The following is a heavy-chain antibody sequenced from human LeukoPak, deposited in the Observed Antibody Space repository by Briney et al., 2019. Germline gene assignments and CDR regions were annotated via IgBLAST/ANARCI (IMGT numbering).Heavy chain of an antibody. D-gene: IGHD3-10*01. J-gene: IGHJ4*02. CDR2: ISGYNGNT. CDR3: AREKYYYGSGRNTNFDY. CDR1: GYTFTDYY. Sequence: ASVKVSCKASGYTFTDYYMHWVRQAPGQGFEWMGWISGYNGNTNYAQKLQGRVTMTTDTSTSTAYMELRSLRSDDTAVYFCAREKYYYGSGRNTNFDYWGQGTLVTVSS. V-gene: IGHV1-18*04.